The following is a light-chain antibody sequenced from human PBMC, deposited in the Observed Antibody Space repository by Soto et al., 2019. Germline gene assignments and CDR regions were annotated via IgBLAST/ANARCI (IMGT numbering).Light chain of an antibody. CDR2: DVS. J-gene: IGLJ2*01. CDR1: SSDVGGYNS. CDR3: SSYTSSSTPVV. V-gene: IGLV2-14*03. Sequence: QSALTQPASVSGSPGQSITISCTGTSSDVGGYNSVSWYQHHPGKAPKLMIYDVSNRPSGVSIRFSGSKSGNTASLTISGLQAEDEADYYCSSYTSSSTPVVFGGGTKLTVL.